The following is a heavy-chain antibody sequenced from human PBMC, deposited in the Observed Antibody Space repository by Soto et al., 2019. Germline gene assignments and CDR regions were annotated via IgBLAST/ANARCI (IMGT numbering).Heavy chain of an antibody. J-gene: IGHJ4*02. Sequence: WTWIRQPPGKGLEYIGYIYYSGRTYYNPSLKSQVTISVDTSKNQFSLKLSSVTAADTAVYYCARGHLGITTTGTWYDFDYWGQGTLVTVSS. V-gene: IGHV4-59*01. D-gene: IGHD2-15*01. CDR2: IYYSGRT. CDR3: ARGHLGITTTGTWYDFDY.